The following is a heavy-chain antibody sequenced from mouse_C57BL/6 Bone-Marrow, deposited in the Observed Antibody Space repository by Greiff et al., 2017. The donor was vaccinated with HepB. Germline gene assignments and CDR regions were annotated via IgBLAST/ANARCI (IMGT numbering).Heavy chain of an antibody. CDR2: IYPRSGNT. J-gene: IGHJ2*01. V-gene: IGHV1-81*01. CDR3: ARLAIYDGYYGDFDY. CDR1: GYTFTSYG. D-gene: IGHD2-3*01. Sequence: VQLQQSGAELARPGASVKLSCKASGYTFTSYGISWVKQRTGQGLEWIGEIYPRSGNTYYNEKFKGKATLTADKSSSPAYMELRSLTSEDSAVYFCARLAIYDGYYGDFDYWGQGTTLTVSS.